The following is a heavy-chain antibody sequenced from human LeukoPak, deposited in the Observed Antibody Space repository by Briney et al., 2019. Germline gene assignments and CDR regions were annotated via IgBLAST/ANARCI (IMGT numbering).Heavy chain of an antibody. V-gene: IGHV3-15*01. CDR2: VKSKTAGGTI. CDR1: GFTFSNAW. CDR3: TTGESMVGSTIHIRWAD. Sequence: GGSLRLSCAASGFTFSNAWMTWVRQAPGKGLEWVGRVKSKTAGGTIDYAAPVKGRFTISRDDSKNTLYLQMNSLKTEDTAVYYCTTGESMVGSTIHIRWADWGQGTLVTVSS. J-gene: IGHJ4*02. D-gene: IGHD1-26*01.